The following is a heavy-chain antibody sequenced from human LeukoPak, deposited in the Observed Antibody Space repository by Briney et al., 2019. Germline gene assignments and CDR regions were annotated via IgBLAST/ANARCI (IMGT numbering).Heavy chain of an antibody. CDR1: GYTFTGYY. D-gene: IGHD3-22*01. Sequence: GASVKVSCKASGYTFTGYYMHWVRQAPGQGPEWMGWINPNSGSTNYAQKFQGRVTMTRDTSISTAYMELSRLRSDDTAVYYCARDRGSTYYYDSSGYYGYWGQGTLVTVSS. J-gene: IGHJ4*02. CDR3: ARDRGSTYYYDSSGYYGY. V-gene: IGHV1-2*02. CDR2: INPNSGST.